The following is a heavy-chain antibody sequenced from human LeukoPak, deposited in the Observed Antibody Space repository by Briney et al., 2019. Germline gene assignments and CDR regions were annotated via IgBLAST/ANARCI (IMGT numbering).Heavy chain of an antibody. Sequence: GGSLRLSCVASGFTFGKYCMSWVRQAPGKGLEWVASIKLDGSEKNYVDSVKGRFTISRDNTKNSLYLQMNSLRAEDTAVFYCARDQYDTWSRRGNFDSWGQGTLVIVSS. CDR2: IKLDGSEK. CDR3: ARDQYDTWSRRGNFDS. V-gene: IGHV3-7*03. J-gene: IGHJ4*02. D-gene: IGHD3-3*01. CDR1: GFTFGKYC.